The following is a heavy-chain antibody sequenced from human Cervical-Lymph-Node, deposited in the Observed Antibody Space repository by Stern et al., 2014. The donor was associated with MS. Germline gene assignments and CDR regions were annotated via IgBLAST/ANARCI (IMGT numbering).Heavy chain of an antibody. CDR3: ARGVTYCGGDCYGWYFDL. CDR2: ISSNGGST. D-gene: IGHD2-21*02. CDR1: GFTFSSSA. V-gene: IGHV3-64*01. J-gene: IGHJ2*01. Sequence: EVQLVESGGGLVQPGGSLRLSCAASGFTFSSSAMHWVRQAPGKVLEYVSVISSNGGSTYYANSVKGRFTISRDNSKNTLYLHMGSLRVEDMAVYYCARGVTYCGGDCYGWYFDLWGRGTLVTVSS.